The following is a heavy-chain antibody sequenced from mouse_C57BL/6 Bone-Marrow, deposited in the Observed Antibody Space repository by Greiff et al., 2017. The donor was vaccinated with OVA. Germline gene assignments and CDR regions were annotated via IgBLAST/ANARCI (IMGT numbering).Heavy chain of an antibody. V-gene: IGHV1-61*01. J-gene: IGHJ1*03. CDR2: IYPSDSET. Sequence: VQLQQPGAELVRPGSSVKLSCKASGYTFTSYWMDWVQQRPGQGLEWIGNIYPSDSETHYNQKFKDTATLTVDKSSSTAYMQLSSLTSEDSAVYYCARRGEWLLKGYFDVWGTGTTVTVSS. CDR3: ARRGEWLLKGYFDV. CDR1: GYTFTSYW. D-gene: IGHD2-3*01.